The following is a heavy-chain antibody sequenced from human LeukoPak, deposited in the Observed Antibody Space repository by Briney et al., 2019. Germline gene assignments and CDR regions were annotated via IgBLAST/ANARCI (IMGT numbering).Heavy chain of an antibody. CDR1: GGSISSYY. Sequence: SETLSLTCTVSGGSISSYYWSWIRQPAGKGLECIGPIYTTGNTNYNPSLKSRVTMSVDTSKNQFSLKLRSVTAADTAVYYCARLPTYYYDSSGSLNTDYNDYWGQGILVTVSS. CDR2: IYTTGNT. CDR3: ARLPTYYYDSSGSLNTDYNDY. D-gene: IGHD3-22*01. J-gene: IGHJ4*02. V-gene: IGHV4-4*07.